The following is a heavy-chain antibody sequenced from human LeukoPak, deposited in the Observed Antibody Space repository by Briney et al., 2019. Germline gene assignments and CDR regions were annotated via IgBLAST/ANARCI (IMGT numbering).Heavy chain of an antibody. Sequence: ASVKVSCKVSGNTLTELSMHWVRQVPGKGLEWMGGFDPEHGETIYAQKFQGRVTMTEDTSTDTAYMELSTLKSEDTAVYYCATEADGSLTVWGKGTMVTVSS. J-gene: IGHJ6*04. CDR2: FDPEHGET. V-gene: IGHV1-24*01. D-gene: IGHD3-10*01. CDR1: GNTLTELS. CDR3: ATEADGSLTV.